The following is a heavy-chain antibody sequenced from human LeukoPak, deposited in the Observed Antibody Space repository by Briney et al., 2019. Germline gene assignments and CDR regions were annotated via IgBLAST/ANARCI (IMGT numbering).Heavy chain of an antibody. J-gene: IGHJ4*02. V-gene: IGHV3-7*01. D-gene: IGHD3-22*01. Sequence: GGSLRLSCAASGFTFSSYWMSWVRQAPGKGLEWVANIKQDGSEKYYVDSVKGRFTISRDNAKNSLYLQMNSLRAEDTAVYYCARVGYYYDSSGYQNSLYYFDYWGQGTLVTVSS. CDR1: GFTFSSYW. CDR2: IKQDGSEK. CDR3: ARVGYYYDSSGYQNSLYYFDY.